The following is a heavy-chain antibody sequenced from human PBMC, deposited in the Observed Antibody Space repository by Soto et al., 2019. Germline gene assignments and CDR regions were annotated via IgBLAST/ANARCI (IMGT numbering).Heavy chain of an antibody. V-gene: IGHV4-34*01. CDR3: ARGRPVPAASSDAFDI. D-gene: IGHD2-2*01. J-gene: IGHJ3*02. CDR1: GGSFSGYY. CDR2: INHSGST. Sequence: SETLSLTCAVYGGSFSGYYWSWIRQPPGKGLEWIGEINHSGSTNYNPSLKSRVTISVDTSKNQFSLKLSSVTAADTAVYYCARGRPVPAASSDAFDIWGQGTMVTVSS.